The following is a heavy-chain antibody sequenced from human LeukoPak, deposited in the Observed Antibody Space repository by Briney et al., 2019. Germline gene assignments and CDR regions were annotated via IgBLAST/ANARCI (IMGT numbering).Heavy chain of an antibody. V-gene: IGHV4-39*02. Sequence: NPSQTLSLTCTVSGGSISSGDYYWSWIRQPPGKGLEWIGSVYYGRSPYFNPSLESRATISVDTSKNHFSLKMSSVTAADTAVYYCARSSGTGTFSYWGQGTLVTVSS. J-gene: IGHJ4*02. CDR1: GGSISSGDYY. CDR3: ARSSGTGTFSY. D-gene: IGHD6-25*01. CDR2: VYYGRSP.